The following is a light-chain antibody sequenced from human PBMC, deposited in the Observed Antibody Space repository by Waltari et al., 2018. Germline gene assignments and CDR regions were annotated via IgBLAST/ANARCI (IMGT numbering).Light chain of an antibody. V-gene: IGLV3-1*01. CDR1: KLGDKY. J-gene: IGLJ2*01. CDR3: QTWDSSTGV. CDR2: QDN. Sequence: SYELTQPPSVSVSPGQTASITCSGDKLGDKYACWYQQRPGQSPVVFIYQDNKRPSGIPDRFSGSNSGNTATLTISGTQAMDEADYYCQTWDSSTGVFGVGTKLTVL.